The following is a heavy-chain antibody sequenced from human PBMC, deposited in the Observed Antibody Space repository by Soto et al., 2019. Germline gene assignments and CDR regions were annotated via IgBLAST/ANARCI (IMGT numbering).Heavy chain of an antibody. V-gene: IGHV3-53*01. CDR1: GFTVSSNY. D-gene: IGHD5-18*01. J-gene: IGHJ4*02. CDR2: IYSGGST. CDR3: ARTAVDTAMASLPFDY. Sequence: GGSLRLSCAASGFTVSSNYMSWVRQAPGKGLEWVSVIYSGGSTYYADSVKGRFTISRDDSKNTLYLQMNSLRAEDTAVYYCARTAVDTAMASLPFDYWGQGTLVTVSS.